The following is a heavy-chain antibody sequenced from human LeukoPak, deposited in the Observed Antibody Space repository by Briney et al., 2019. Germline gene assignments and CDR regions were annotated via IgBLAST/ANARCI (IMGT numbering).Heavy chain of an antibody. Sequence: GGSLRLSCAASGFTLSSYGMHWVRQAPGKGLEWVAFIRYDGSNKYYVDSVKGRFTISRDNAKNSLYLQMNSLRAEDTAVYYCAREGYYDFWSGPPSYYMDVWGQGTLVTVSS. J-gene: IGHJ4*02. CDR1: GFTLSSYG. V-gene: IGHV3-30*02. CDR2: IRYDGSNK. CDR3: AREGYYDFWSGPPSYYMDV. D-gene: IGHD3-3*01.